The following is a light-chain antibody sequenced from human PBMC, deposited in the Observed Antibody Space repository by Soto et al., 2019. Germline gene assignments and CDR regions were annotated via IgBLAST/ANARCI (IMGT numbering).Light chain of an antibody. CDR1: LGISGY. J-gene: IGKJ4*01. Sequence: DIQLTQSPSFLSASVGDRVTMTCRASLGISGYLAWYQQKPGKVPRLLIYSASSLQSGVPSRFGGSGSGTEFTLTISSLQPEDFASYYCQQLDRYPLTFGGGTKVEI. CDR3: QQLDRYPLT. V-gene: IGKV1-9*01. CDR2: SAS.